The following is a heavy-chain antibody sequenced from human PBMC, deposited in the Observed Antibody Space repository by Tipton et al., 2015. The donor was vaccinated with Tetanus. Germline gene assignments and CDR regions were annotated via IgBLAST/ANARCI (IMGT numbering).Heavy chain of an antibody. CDR2: ISASGRNT. J-gene: IGHJ4*02. CDR1: GLSFSDYF. D-gene: IGHD5-18*01. Sequence: SLRLSCAASGLSFSDYFMGWVRQAPGKGLEWVSAISASGRNTYYADSVKGRFTSSRDNSKNIHYLEMSSLRAEDTAAYYCARWLEGSIAELDYWGQGTLVAVSS. V-gene: IGHV3-23*01. CDR3: ARWLEGSIAELDY.